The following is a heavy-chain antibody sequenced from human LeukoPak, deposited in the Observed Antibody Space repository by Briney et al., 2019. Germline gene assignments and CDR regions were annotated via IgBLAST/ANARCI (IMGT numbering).Heavy chain of an antibody. J-gene: IGHJ5*02. V-gene: IGHV1-46*01. Sequence: ASVKVSCKASGYTFTSYYMHWVRQAPGQGLEWMGIINPSGGSTSYAQKFQGRVTITADESTSTAYMELSSLRSEDTAVYYCARGGSYDYVWGSYHHWGQGTLVTVSS. CDR3: ARGGSYDYVWGSYHH. D-gene: IGHD3-16*02. CDR1: GYTFTSYY. CDR2: INPSGGST.